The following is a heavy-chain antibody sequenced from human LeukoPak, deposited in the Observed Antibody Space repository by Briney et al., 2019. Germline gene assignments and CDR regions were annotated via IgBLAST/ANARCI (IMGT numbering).Heavy chain of an antibody. V-gene: IGHV3-7*01. Sequence: GSLRLSCAASGFTFSSYSMNWVRQAPGKGLEWVANIKQDGSEKYYVDSVKGRFTISRDNAKNSLYLQMNSLRAEDTAVYYCARDSPYYYDSSGYYFDYWGQGTLVTVSS. J-gene: IGHJ4*02. D-gene: IGHD3-22*01. CDR1: GFTFSSYS. CDR3: ARDSPYYYDSSGYYFDY. CDR2: IKQDGSEK.